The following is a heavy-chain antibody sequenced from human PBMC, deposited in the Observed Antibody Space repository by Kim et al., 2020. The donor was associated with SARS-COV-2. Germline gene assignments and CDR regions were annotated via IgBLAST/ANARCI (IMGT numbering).Heavy chain of an antibody. CDR3: ARGDTAMAPEFDY. D-gene: IGHD5-18*01. V-gene: IGHV3-21*04. CDR2: ISSSSSYI. J-gene: IGHJ4*02. CDR1: GFTFSSYS. Sequence: GGSLRLSCAASGFTFSSYSMNWVRQAPGKGLEWVSSISSSSSYIYYADSVKGRFTISRDNAKNSLYLQMNSLRAEDTAVYYCARGDTAMAPEFDYWGQGTLVTVSS.